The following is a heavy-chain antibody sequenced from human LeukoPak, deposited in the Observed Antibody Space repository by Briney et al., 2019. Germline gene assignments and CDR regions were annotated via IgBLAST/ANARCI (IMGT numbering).Heavy chain of an antibody. CDR2: IYYSGTT. CDR1: SASISSYY. D-gene: IGHD3-22*01. V-gene: IGHV4-59*01. CDR3: ARDTGYYDSNHYFDY. J-gene: IGHJ4*02. Sequence: SETLSLTCTVSSASISSYYWSCIREPPGEGLECIGYIYYSGTTNYNPSLKSRVTISVDASKNQFSLKLSSVTVADTAVYYCARDTGYYDSNHYFDYWGQGTLVTVSS.